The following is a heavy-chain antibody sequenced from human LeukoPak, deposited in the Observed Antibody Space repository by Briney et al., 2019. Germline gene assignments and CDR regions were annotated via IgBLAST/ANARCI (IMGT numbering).Heavy chain of an antibody. D-gene: IGHD3-16*01. Sequence: PGGSLRLSCAASGFTFTDYAMSWVRQTPGKGLEWVSGIVASGSASFYADSVKGRFSFSRDNSKKTMYLQMNNLRAEDTAVYYCVREIARFGIPCFDNWGQGTLVTVSS. V-gene: IGHV3-23*01. CDR3: VREIARFGIPCFDN. J-gene: IGHJ4*02. CDR2: IVASGSAS. CDR1: GFTFTDYA.